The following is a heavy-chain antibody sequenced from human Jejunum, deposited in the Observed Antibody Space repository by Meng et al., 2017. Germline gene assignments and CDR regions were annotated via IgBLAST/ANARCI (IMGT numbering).Heavy chain of an antibody. CDR2: IRQEGSEK. V-gene: IGHV3-7*01. CDR1: EFTFNIYW. CDR3: ARVFRSGADWSFDL. J-gene: IGHJ2*01. D-gene: IGHD6-19*01. Sequence: GESLNSCAASEFTFNIYWMSWVRQAPGKGLEWVANIRQEGSEKHYVDSVKGRFTISRDNAKKSLYLQMNSLRAEDTAVYYCARVFRSGADWSFDLWGRGTLVTVSS.